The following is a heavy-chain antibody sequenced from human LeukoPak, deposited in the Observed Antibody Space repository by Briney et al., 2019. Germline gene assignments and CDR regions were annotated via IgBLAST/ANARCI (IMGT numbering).Heavy chain of an antibody. V-gene: IGHV3-21*01. CDR2: ISMNSSYI. D-gene: IGHD3-10*01. CDR3: ARGSTVVQGVSPAGDY. J-gene: IGHJ4*02. Sequence: GGTLRLSCAVSGFTFSSFTISWGNRAPPGRVEGGLGISMNSSYIYYTASIKVRFTIPIDNAKNSLDLQMHSLRDEDRDVYYCARGSTVVQGVSPAGDYWGQGTLVTVSS. CDR1: GFTFSSFT.